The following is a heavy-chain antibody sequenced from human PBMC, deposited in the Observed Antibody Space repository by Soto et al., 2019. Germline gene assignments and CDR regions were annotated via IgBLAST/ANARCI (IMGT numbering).Heavy chain of an antibody. CDR3: ARRALVPAADYYYMDV. CDR1: GYTFTSYD. J-gene: IGHJ6*03. Sequence: ASVKVSCKASGYTFTSYDINWVRQATGQGLEWMGWMNPNSGNTGYAQKFQGRVTMTRNTSISTAYMELSSLRSEDTAVYYCARRALVPAADYYYMDVWGKGTTVTVS. V-gene: IGHV1-8*01. CDR2: MNPNSGNT. D-gene: IGHD2-2*01.